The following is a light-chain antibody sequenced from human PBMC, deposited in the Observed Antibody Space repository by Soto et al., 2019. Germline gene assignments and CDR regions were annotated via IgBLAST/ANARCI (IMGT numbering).Light chain of an antibody. J-gene: IGLJ1*01. Sequence: SALAQPSSVSWSPGQSITISCTGTSTDVGGYNYVSWYQHHSGKAPKLLIYEVTNRPSGISDRFSGSKSVNTASLTISGLQAEDESDYYCGSYSSTDTPFVFGTGTKVTVL. CDR3: GSYSSTDTPFV. CDR2: EVT. V-gene: IGLV2-14*01. CDR1: STDVGGYNY.